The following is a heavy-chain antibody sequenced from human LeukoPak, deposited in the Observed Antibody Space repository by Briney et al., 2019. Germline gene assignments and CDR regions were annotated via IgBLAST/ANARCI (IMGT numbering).Heavy chain of an antibody. Sequence: ASVKVSCKASGYTFTSYGISWVRQAPGQGLEWMGWISAYNGNTNYAQKLQGRVTMTTDTSTSTAYMELRSLRSDDTAVYYCARGPASIAAAGTFDYWGQGTLVNVSS. CDR1: GYTFTSYG. CDR3: ARGPASIAAAGTFDY. D-gene: IGHD6-13*01. CDR2: ISAYNGNT. V-gene: IGHV1-18*04. J-gene: IGHJ4*02.